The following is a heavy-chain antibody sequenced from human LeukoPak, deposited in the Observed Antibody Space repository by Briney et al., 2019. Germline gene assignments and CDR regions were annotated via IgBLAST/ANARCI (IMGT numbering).Heavy chain of an antibody. V-gene: IGHV1-2*02. Sequence: ASVKVSCKASGYTFTGYYMHWVRQAPGQGLEWMGWINPNSGGTNYAQKFQGRVTMTRDTSTSTAYMELSRLRSDDTAVYYCARDYITMVRGVYYYYGMDVWGQGTTVTVSS. CDR1: GYTFTGYY. CDR3: ARDYITMVRGVYYYYGMDV. D-gene: IGHD3-10*01. CDR2: INPNSGGT. J-gene: IGHJ6*02.